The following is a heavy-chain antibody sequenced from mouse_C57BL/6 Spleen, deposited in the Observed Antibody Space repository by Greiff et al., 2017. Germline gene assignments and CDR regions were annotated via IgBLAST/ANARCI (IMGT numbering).Heavy chain of an antibody. Sequence: QVQLQQPGAELVKPGASVKLSCKASGYTFTSYWMHWVKQRPGQGLEWIGMIHPNSGSTNYNEKFKSKATLTVDNSSSTAYMQLSSLTSEDSAVYYCARRGFYYYGSSYFDYWGQGTTLTVSS. CDR3: ARRGFYYYGSSYFDY. CDR1: GYTFTSYW. D-gene: IGHD1-1*01. J-gene: IGHJ2*01. CDR2: IHPNSGST. V-gene: IGHV1-64*01.